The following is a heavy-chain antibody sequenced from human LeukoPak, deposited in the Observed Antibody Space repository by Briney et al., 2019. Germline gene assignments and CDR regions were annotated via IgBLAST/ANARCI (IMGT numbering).Heavy chain of an antibody. CDR1: GFTFSTYG. CDR3: ARTILPALDY. D-gene: IGHD2-2*01. J-gene: IGHJ4*02. CDR2: IDYGGSYK. V-gene: IGHV3-30*19. Sequence: GGSLRLSCAASGFTFSTYGMHWVRQAPGKGLEWVAFIDYGGSYKYYADSAKGRFTISRDNSRNTLYLQMNSLRVEDTAVYYCARTILPALDYWGQGTLVTVSS.